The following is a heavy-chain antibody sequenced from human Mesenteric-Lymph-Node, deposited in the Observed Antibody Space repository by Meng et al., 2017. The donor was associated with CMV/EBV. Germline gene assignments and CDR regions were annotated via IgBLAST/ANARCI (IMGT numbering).Heavy chain of an antibody. CDR1: GFTFSSYA. CDR2: ISYDGSNK. V-gene: IGHV3-30-3*01. D-gene: IGHD6-13*01. CDR3: ARSIGQLVLYYGMDV. Sequence: LSLTCAASGFTFSSYAMHWVRQAPGKGLEWVAVISYDGSNKYYADSAKGRFTISRDNSKNTLYLQMNSLRAEDTAVYYCARSIGQLVLYYGMDVWGQGTTVTVSS. J-gene: IGHJ6*02.